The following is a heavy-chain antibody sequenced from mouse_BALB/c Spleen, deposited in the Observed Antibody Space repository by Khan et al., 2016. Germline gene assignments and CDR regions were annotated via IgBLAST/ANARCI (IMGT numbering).Heavy chain of an antibody. CDR1: GYAFTNYL. J-gene: IGHJ3*01. CDR2: INPGSGGT. Sequence: VQLQESGAELVRPGTSVKVSCKASGYAFTNYLIEWVKQRPGQGLEWIGVINPGSGGTKYNEKVKGKATLTADKSSSNAYMQLSSLTSDGSAVYFCARSDGYDVGYAYWGQGTLVTVSA. D-gene: IGHD2-2*01. CDR3: ARSDGYDVGYAY. V-gene: IGHV1-54*01.